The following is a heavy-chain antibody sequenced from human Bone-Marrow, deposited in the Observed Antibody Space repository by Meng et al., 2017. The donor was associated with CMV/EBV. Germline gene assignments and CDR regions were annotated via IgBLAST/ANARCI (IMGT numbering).Heavy chain of an antibody. V-gene: IGHV4-59*03. D-gene: IGHD1-26*01. CDR1: GASIRGYY. CDR3: AGSGSHLDTFDY. CDR2: IVDSGNT. J-gene: IGHJ4*02. Sequence: SETLSLTCTVSGASIRGYYWSWIRQPPGKGLEWIGYIVDSGNTNYIPSLKSRLTMSVDTSKNQFSLELSSVTAADTAVYYCAGSGSHLDTFDYWGQGTLVTVSS.